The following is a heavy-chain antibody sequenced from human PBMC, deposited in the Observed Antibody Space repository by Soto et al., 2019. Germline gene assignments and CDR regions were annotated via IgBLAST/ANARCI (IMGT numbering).Heavy chain of an antibody. CDR2: ISSSSSYT. J-gene: IGHJ4*02. V-gene: IGHV3-11*06. Sequence: GGSLRLSCAASGFTFSDYYMGWIRQAPGKGLEWVSYISSSSSYTNYADSVKGRFTISRDNAKNSLYLQMNSLRAEDTAVYYCARGSGGAGTFDYWGQGTLVTVSS. CDR1: GFTFSDYY. D-gene: IGHD3-16*01. CDR3: ARGSGGAGTFDY.